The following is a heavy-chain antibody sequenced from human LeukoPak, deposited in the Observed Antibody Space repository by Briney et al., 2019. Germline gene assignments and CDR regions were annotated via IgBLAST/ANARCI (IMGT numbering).Heavy chain of an antibody. V-gene: IGHV3-23*01. J-gene: IGHJ4*02. CDR1: GFTFSSYA. D-gene: IGHD4-17*01. Sequence: GGSLRLSCAASGFTFSSYAMSWVRQAPGKGLEWVSAISGSGSGTYYADSVKGRFTISRDNSKNTLYLQMSSLTAEDTAVYYCAKDLAVTVTTFWDYWGRGTLVSVSS. CDR3: AKDLAVTVTTFWDY. CDR2: ISGSGSGT.